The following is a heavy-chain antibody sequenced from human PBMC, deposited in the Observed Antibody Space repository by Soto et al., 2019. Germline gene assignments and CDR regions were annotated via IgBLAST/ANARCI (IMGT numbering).Heavy chain of an antibody. CDR2: TRNKANSHTT. CDR1: GFTFSDHY. Sequence: EVQLVESGGTLVQPGGSLRLSCAASGFTFSDHYMDWVRQAPGKGLEWVGRTRNKANSHTTEYAASVKGRFTISRDDSKSSLYLQMNSLKIEDTAVYYCARATTVTDYWGQGTLVTVSS. CDR3: ARATTVTDY. D-gene: IGHD4-17*01. J-gene: IGHJ4*02. V-gene: IGHV3-72*01.